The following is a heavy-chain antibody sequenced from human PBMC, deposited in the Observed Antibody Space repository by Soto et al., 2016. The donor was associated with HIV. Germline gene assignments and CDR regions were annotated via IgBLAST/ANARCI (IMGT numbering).Heavy chain of an antibody. Sequence: QVQLVQSGAEVKKPGASVKVSCKASDYTFTSYGISWVRQAPGQGLEWMGWISGYNGKTNYAQKVQGRVTMTKDTSTSTAYMELRGLRSDDTAVYYCARMGMAVAGTRDAFDIWGQGTTVTVSS. CDR3: ARMGMAVAGTRDAFDI. V-gene: IGHV1-18*01. J-gene: IGHJ3*02. CDR1: DYTFTSYG. CDR2: ISGYNGKT. D-gene: IGHD6-19*01.